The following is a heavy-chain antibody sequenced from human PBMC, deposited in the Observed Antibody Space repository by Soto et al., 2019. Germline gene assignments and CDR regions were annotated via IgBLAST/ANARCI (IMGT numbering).Heavy chain of an antibody. J-gene: IGHJ6*02. V-gene: IGHV3-30-3*01. Sequence: PGGSLRLSCAASGFTLSRYTVHWVRQAPGKGLEWVAVISNDGGNKYHADSVKGRFSISRDNSKHTLFLQMNSLRAEDTAVYYCARAYDFWSGSYAGHYHSGMDVWGQGTAVNVSS. CDR3: ARAYDFWSGSYAGHYHSGMDV. CDR2: ISNDGGNK. D-gene: IGHD3-3*01. CDR1: GFTLSRYT.